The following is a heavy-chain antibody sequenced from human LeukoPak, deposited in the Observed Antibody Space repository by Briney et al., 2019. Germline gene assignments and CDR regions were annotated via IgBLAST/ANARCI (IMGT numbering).Heavy chain of an antibody. CDR2: IYYSGST. J-gene: IGHJ4*02. Sequence: SETLSLTCAVYGGSFSGYYWSWIRQPPGKGLEWIGSIYYSGSTYYNPSLKSRVTISVDTSKNQFSLKLSSVTAADTAVYYCARRTTHPISHLQQLDYWGQGTLVTVSS. CDR1: GGSFSGYY. V-gene: IGHV4-34*01. CDR3: ARRTTHPISHLQQLDY. D-gene: IGHD6-13*01.